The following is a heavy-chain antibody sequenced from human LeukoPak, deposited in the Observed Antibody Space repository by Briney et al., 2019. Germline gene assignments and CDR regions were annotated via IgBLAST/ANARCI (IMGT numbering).Heavy chain of an antibody. CDR3: ARTSSSWRAEYFQH. J-gene: IGHJ1*01. D-gene: IGHD6-13*01. Sequence: GEPLQISCKGSGYSFTSYWIGWVRQMPGKGLECMGIIYPGDSDTRYSPSFQGQVTISADKSISTAYLQWSSLKASDTAMYYCARTSSSWRAEYFQHWGQGTLVTVSS. V-gene: IGHV5-51*01. CDR1: GYSFTSYW. CDR2: IYPGDSDT.